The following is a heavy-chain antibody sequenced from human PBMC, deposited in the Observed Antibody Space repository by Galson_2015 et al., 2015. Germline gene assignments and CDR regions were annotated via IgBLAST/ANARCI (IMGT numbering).Heavy chain of an antibody. Sequence: SLRLSCAASGFTFSSYAMHWVRQAPGKGLEWVAVISYDGSNKYYADSVKGRFSISRDNSKNTLYLQMNSLRAEDTAVYYCARDWAYCTNGVCYIDNYYYYGMDVWGQGTTVTVSS. V-gene: IGHV3-30-3*01. D-gene: IGHD2-8*01. J-gene: IGHJ6*02. CDR2: ISYDGSNK. CDR3: ARDWAYCTNGVCYIDNYYYYGMDV. CDR1: GFTFSSYA.